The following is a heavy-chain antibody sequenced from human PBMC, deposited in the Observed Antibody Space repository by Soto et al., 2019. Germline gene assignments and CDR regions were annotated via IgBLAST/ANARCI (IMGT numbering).Heavy chain of an antibody. CDR3: AREFPPATVAGDPNWFDP. D-gene: IGHD6-19*01. CDR1: GFTLSDYS. J-gene: IGHJ5*02. Sequence: SLRLSSEASGFTLSDYSLNWVRQAPGKEPEWVAYISSTGNTIYYTDSVEGRFTISRDNVKSSLYLQMHSLRVEDTAVYYCAREFPPATVAGDPNWFDPWGQGTMVT. V-gene: IGHV3-48*01. CDR2: ISSTGNTI.